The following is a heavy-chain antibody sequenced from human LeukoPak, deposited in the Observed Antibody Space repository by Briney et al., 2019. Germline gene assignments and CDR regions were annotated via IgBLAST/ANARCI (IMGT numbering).Heavy chain of an antibody. J-gene: IGHJ6*02. V-gene: IGHV4-59*01. CDR2: IYYSGST. Sequence: SETLSLSCTVSGGSISSYYWSWIRQPPGKGLEWIGYIYYSGSTNYNPSLKSRVTISVDTSKNQFSLKLSSVTAADTAVYYCASTRIVSYYYYGMDVWGQGTTVTVSS. CDR1: GGSISSYY. CDR3: ASTRIVSYYYYGMDV. D-gene: IGHD2-15*01.